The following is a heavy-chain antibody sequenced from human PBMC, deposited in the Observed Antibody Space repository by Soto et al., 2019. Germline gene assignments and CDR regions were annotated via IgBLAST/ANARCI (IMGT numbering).Heavy chain of an antibody. Sequence: QVQLMESGGGVVQPGRSLRLSCAASGFTFSGHGMHWVRQAPGKGLEWVGFIWFDGSNVDYIDSVKGRFTISRDNFRNMLYLQMNSLRAEDTSVYYCARWTGMTPTGGLDYWGQGPWSPSPQ. CDR1: GFTFSGHG. J-gene: IGHJ4*02. CDR2: IWFDGSNV. D-gene: IGHD7-27*01. V-gene: IGHV3-33*03. CDR3: ARWTGMTPTGGLDY.